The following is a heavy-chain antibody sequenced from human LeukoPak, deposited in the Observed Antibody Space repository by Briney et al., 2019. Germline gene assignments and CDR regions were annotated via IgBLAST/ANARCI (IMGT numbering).Heavy chain of an antibody. CDR1: GFTFSSYA. D-gene: IGHD6-13*01. J-gene: IGHJ4*02. CDR3: AKGSDFTAAAGSRPDY. V-gene: IGHV3-23*01. Sequence: GGSLRLSCAASGFTFSSYATSWVRQAPGKGLEWVSAISGSGGSTYYADSVKGRFTISRDNSKNTLYLQMNSLRAEDTAVYYCAKGSDFTAAAGSRPDYWGQGTLVTVSS. CDR2: ISGSGGST.